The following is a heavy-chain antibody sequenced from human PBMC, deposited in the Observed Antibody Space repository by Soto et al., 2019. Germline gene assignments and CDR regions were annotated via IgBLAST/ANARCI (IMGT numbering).Heavy chain of an antibody. D-gene: IGHD4-17*01. CDR3: AKTFSTKYDYGDLLNWFDP. CDR2: ISYDGSNK. J-gene: IGHJ5*02. V-gene: IGHV3-30*18. Sequence: GGSLRLSCAASGFTFSSYGMHWVRQAPGKGLEWVAVISYDGSNKYYADSVKGRFTISRDNSKNTLYLQMNSLRAEDTAVYYCAKTFSTKYDYGDLLNWFDPWGQGTLVTVSS. CDR1: GFTFSSYG.